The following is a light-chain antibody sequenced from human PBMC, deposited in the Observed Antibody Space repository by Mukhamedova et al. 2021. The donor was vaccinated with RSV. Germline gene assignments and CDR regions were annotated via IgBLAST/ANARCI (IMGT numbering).Light chain of an antibody. J-gene: IGLJ1*01. CDR1: NSNIGSNT. CDR3: AAWDDSLTAYV. Sequence: GTISCSGSNSNIGSNTVNWYQQLPGTAPKLLIYRSDQRPSGVPDRFSGSKSGTSASLAISGLQAEDEADYYCAAWDDSLTAYVFGT. CDR2: RSD. V-gene: IGLV1-44*01.